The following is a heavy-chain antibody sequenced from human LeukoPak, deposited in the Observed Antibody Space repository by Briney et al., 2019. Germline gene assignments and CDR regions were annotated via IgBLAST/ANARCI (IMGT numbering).Heavy chain of an antibody. Sequence: PSETLSLTCAVYGGSFSGYYWSWIRQPPGKGLEWIGEINHSGSTNYNPSLKSRVTISVDTSKNQFSLKLSSVTAADTAVYYCARGPGGRSGYYPLEDYYYYYYMDVWGKGTTVTVSS. CDR1: GGSFSGYY. CDR2: INHSGST. J-gene: IGHJ6*03. V-gene: IGHV4-34*01. CDR3: ARGPGGRSGYYPLEDYYYYYYMDV. D-gene: IGHD3-22*01.